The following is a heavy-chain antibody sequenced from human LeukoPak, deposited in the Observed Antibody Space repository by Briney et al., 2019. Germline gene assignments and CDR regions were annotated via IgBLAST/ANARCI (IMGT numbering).Heavy chain of an antibody. V-gene: IGHV4-4*07. Sequence: PSETLSLTCTVSGGSISSYYWSWIRQPAGKGLEWIGRIYTSGSTNYNPSLKSRVTMSVDTSKNQFSLKLSSVTAADTAVYYCARVQGQERRGIVVGPTTIGRIDYWGQGTLVPVSS. J-gene: IGHJ4*02. CDR3: ARVQGQERRGIVVGPTTIGRIDY. CDR2: IYTSGST. D-gene: IGHD2-2*01. CDR1: GGSISSYY.